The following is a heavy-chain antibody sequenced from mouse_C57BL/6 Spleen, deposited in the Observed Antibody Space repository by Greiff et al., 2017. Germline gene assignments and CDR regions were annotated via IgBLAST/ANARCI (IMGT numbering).Heavy chain of an antibody. J-gene: IGHJ3*01. D-gene: IGHD2-1*01. Sequence: EVKLVESGGGLVKPGGSLKLSCAASGFTFSDYGMHWVRQAPEKGLEWVAYISSGRSTIYYADTVKGRFTISRDNAKNTLFLQMTSLRSEDTAMYYCALNYAFAYWGQGTLVTVSA. V-gene: IGHV5-17*01. CDR2: ISSGRSTI. CDR3: ALNYAFAY. CDR1: GFTFSDYG.